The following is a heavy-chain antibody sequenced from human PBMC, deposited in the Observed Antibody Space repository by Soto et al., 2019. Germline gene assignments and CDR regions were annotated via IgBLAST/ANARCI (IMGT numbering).Heavy chain of an antibody. CDR3: ARDLWGYCGTDCYPLXV. D-gene: IGHD2-21*02. Sequence: SETLSLTCTVSGGSISGDYWSWSRQPPGKGLEWIGYMYNTGSTVYNPSFKSRVTISVDTSKNQFSLKLNSVTAADTAVYYCARDLWGYCGTDCYPLXVWGQGTTVTVSS. CDR1: GGSISGDY. J-gene: IGHJ6*02. V-gene: IGHV4-59*01. CDR2: MYNTGST.